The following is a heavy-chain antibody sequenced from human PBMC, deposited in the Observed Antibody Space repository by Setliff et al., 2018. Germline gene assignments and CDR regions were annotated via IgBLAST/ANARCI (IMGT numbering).Heavy chain of an antibody. CDR3: ARVPRFTDTRNAFDI. V-gene: IGHV4-31*03. CDR1: GGSISSGGYY. CDR2: IYYSGST. D-gene: IGHD5-18*01. J-gene: IGHJ3*02. Sequence: SETLSLTCTVSGGSISSGGYYWSWIRQHPGKGLEWIGYIYYSGSTYYNPSIKSRVTISVDTSKNQFSLKLNSVTAADTAVYYCARVPRFTDTRNAFDIWGQGTMVTVSS.